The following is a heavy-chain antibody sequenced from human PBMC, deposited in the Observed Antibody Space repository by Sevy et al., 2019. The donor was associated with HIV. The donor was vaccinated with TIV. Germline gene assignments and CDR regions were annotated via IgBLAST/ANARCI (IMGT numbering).Heavy chain of an antibody. CDR3: ARDLGYSSGWYGGDFDY. V-gene: IGHV1-46*01. J-gene: IGHJ4*02. D-gene: IGHD6-19*01. CDR2: INPSGGST. Sequence: ASVKVSGKASGYTFTSYYMHWVRQAPGQGLEWMGMINPSGGSTSYAQKYQGRVTMTRDTSTSTVYMELSSLRSEDTAVSYCARDLGYSSGWYGGDFDYWGQGTLVTVSS. CDR1: GYTFTSYY.